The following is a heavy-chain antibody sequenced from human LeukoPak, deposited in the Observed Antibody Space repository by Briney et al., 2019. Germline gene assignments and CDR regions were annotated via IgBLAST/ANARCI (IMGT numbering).Heavy chain of an antibody. D-gene: IGHD3-3*01. J-gene: IGHJ4*02. CDR2: IYSSGST. V-gene: IGHV4-38-2*01. Sequence: PGGSLRLSCAASGFTVSSNYMSWVRQAPGKGLEWIGNIYSSGSTYYNPSLKSRVTISVDTSKNQFSLSLNSVTAADTAVYYCARRKTLFWYFDYWGQGTLVTVSS. CDR1: GFTVSSNY. CDR3: ARRKTLFWYFDY.